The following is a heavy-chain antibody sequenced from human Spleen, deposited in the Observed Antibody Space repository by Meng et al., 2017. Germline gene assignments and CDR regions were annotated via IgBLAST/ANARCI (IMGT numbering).Heavy chain of an antibody. Sequence: ASVKVSCKPSGYNFPDYYIHWVRQAPGQGLEWTGRIDPKNGDTHYAQKFQGRVTMTGDTSISTAYMDLSGLRSDDTAVYYCARDEDISAAGKLFGDYWGQGTLVTVSS. J-gene: IGHJ4*02. CDR1: GYNFPDYY. V-gene: IGHV1-2*06. D-gene: IGHD6-13*01. CDR2: IDPKNGDT. CDR3: ARDEDISAAGKLFGDY.